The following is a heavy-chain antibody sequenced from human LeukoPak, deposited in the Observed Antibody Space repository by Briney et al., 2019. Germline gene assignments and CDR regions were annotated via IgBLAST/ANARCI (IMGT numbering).Heavy chain of an antibody. D-gene: IGHD4-17*01. CDR2: ISGSGGST. Sequence: GGSLRLSCAASGFTFSSYAMSWVRQAPGKGLEWVSAISGSGGSTYYADSVKGRFTISRDNSKNTLYLQMNSLRAEDTAVYYCARGWAGDYVSANWFDPWGQGTLVTVSS. J-gene: IGHJ5*02. CDR1: GFTFSSYA. V-gene: IGHV3-23*01. CDR3: ARGWAGDYVSANWFDP.